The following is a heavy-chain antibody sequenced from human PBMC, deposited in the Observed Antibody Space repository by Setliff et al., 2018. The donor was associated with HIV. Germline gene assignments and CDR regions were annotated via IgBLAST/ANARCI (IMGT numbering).Heavy chain of an antibody. D-gene: IGHD3-16*01. V-gene: IGHV3-74*01. Sequence: GGSLRLSCAASGFTFSSYWMHWVRQAPGKGLVWVSYIDNDASHTIHADSVKGRFTISRDNAKNTVYLQMHSLRVEGTAVYYCAAVPWGHSSLIIDHWGQGTPVTVSS. CDR3: AAVPWGHSSLIIDH. CDR2: IDNDASHT. CDR1: GFTFSSYW. J-gene: IGHJ4*02.